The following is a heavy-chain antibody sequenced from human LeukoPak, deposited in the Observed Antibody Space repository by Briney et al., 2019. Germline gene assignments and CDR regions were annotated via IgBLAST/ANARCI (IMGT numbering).Heavy chain of an antibody. J-gene: IGHJ4*02. CDR2: IYYSGST. CDR3: ARDKVNLGFDY. V-gene: IGHV4-30-4*01. CDR1: GGSISSGDYY. D-gene: IGHD4-11*01. Sequence: PSQTLSLTCTVSGGSISSGDYYWSWIRQPPGTGLEWIGYIYYSGSTYYNPSLKSRVTISVDTSKNQFSLKLSSVTAADTAVYYCARDKVNLGFDYWGQGTLVTVSS.